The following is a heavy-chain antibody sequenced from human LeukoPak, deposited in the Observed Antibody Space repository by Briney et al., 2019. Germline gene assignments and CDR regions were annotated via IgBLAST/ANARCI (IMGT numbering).Heavy chain of an antibody. CDR1: GFTFSSYS. J-gene: IGHJ1*01. CDR2: ISSSSSYI. V-gene: IGHV3-21*01. Sequence: PGGSLRLSCAASGFTFSSYSMNWVRQAPGKGLEWVSSISSSSSYIYYADSVKGRFTISRDNAKNSLYLQMNSLRAEDTDVYYCAREALVVVPAAKSTFQHWGQGTLVTVSS. D-gene: IGHD2-2*01. CDR3: AREALVVVPAAKSTFQH.